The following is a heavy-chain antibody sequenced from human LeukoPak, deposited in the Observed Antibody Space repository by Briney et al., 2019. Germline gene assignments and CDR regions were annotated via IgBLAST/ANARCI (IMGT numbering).Heavy chain of an antibody. Sequence: ASVKVSCKASGYTFTGYYMHWVRQAPGQGLEWVGWINPNSGGTNYAQKFQGRVTMTRDTSISTAYMELSRLRSDDTAVYYCARGRYCSSTSCYLSEARLTFWGQGTLVTVSS. CDR2: INPNSGGT. D-gene: IGHD2-2*01. V-gene: IGHV1-2*02. CDR3: ARGRYCSSTSCYLSEARLTF. J-gene: IGHJ4*02. CDR1: GYTFTGYY.